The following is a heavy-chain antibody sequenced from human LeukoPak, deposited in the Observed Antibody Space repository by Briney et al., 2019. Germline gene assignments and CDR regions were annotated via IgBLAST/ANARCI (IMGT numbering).Heavy chain of an antibody. CDR2: IYYSGST. CDR1: GGSISSSSYY. Sequence: SETLSLTCTVSGGSISSSSYYWGWIRQAPGKGLEWIGSIYYSGSTYYNPSLKSRVTISVDTSKNQFSLKLSSVTAADTAVYYCARHEVGLAAAGFDYWGQGTLVTVSS. CDR3: ARHEVGLAAAGFDY. J-gene: IGHJ4*02. D-gene: IGHD6-13*01. V-gene: IGHV4-39*01.